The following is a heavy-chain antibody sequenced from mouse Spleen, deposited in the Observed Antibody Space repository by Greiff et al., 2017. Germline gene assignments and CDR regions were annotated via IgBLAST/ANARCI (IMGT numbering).Heavy chain of an antibody. CDR2: IWSGGST. CDR3: ARNRDLYGYAMDY. V-gene: IGHV2-4-1*01. J-gene: IGHJ4*01. CDR1: GFSLTSYG. Sequence: VQGVESGPGLVQPSQSLSITCTVSGFSLTSYGVHWVRQSPGKGLEWLAVIWSGGSTDYNAAFISRLSISKDNSKSQVFFKMNSLQADDTAIYYCARNRDLYGYAMDYWGQGTSVTVSS. D-gene: IGHD1-1*01.